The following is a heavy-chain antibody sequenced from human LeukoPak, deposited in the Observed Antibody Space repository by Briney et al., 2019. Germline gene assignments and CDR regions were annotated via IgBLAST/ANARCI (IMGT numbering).Heavy chain of an antibody. D-gene: IGHD3-22*01. CDR2: IKEDGSKK. V-gene: IGHV3-7*03. J-gene: IGHJ4*02. Sequence: GGSLRLSCAASGFTFSGCWMTWVRQAPGKGLEWVANIKEDGSKKNYVDSVKGRFTIFRDNAKNSLYLQMNSLRAEDTAVYYCAPPLDYYDSSVSPQGGAGAQGPLAPVS. CDR3: APPLDYYDSSVSPQGGA. CDR1: GFTFSGCW.